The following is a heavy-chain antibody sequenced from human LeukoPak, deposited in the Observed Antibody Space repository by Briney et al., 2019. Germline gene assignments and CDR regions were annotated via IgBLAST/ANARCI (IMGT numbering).Heavy chain of an antibody. J-gene: IGHJ6*02. V-gene: IGHV4-30-4*08. Sequence: SETLSLTCTVSGDTTSGGDYYWNWIRQPPGRGLEWIGYISHSGRAYYNPSLKSPVTISVDTSKNQFSLNLSSVTAADTAVYYCARATTVTPSTYYYYYGMDVWGQGATVTVSS. CDR1: GDTTSGGDYY. CDR2: ISHSGRA. CDR3: ARATTVTPSTYYYYYGMDV. D-gene: IGHD4-17*01.